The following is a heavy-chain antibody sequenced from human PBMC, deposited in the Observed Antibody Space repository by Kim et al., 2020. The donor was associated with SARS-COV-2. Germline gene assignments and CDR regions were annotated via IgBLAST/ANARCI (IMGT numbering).Heavy chain of an antibody. CDR2: ISSSSCFI. CDR1: GFTFSSYC. V-gene: IGHV3-21*01. D-gene: IGHD3-3*01. CDR3: ARVGPFLDCLSFFYYY. J-gene: IGHJ6*01. Sequence: GGSLRLSCAASGFTFSSYCMNWVRQAPGKGLEWVSSISSSSCFIYYADSVMARFTLSRDNSKTSLYLLMNSLRADDSAVYYCARVGPFLDCLSFFYYY.